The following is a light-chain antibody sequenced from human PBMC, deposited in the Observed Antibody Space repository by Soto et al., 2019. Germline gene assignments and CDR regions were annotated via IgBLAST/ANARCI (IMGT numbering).Light chain of an antibody. CDR2: TVS. CDR1: QNIGRN. J-gene: IGKJ4*01. V-gene: IGKV1-39*01. Sequence: DIQMTQSPSSLSTSVGDRVTITCRASQNIGRNLNWYQQKPGKAPKLLIYTVSNLQTGVPLRFSGRGSGTEFNLTISALQPEDFATYYCQQCYSIPLTFGGGTKVEIK. CDR3: QQCYSIPLT.